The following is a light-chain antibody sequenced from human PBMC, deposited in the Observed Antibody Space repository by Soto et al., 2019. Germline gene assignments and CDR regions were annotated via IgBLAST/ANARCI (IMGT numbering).Light chain of an antibody. CDR3: QTWGTGIRV. J-gene: IGLJ2*01. CDR2: VNSDGSH. CDR1: SGHSSYA. V-gene: IGLV4-69*01. Sequence: QPVLTQSPSASASLGASVKVTCTLSSGHSSYAIAWHQQQPEKGPQFLMKVNSDGSHIKGDGIPDRFSGSSSGAERYLTISSLQSEDEADYYCQTWGTGIRVFGGGTKLTVL.